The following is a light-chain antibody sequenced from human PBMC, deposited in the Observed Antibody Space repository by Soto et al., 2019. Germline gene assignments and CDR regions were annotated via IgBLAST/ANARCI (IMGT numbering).Light chain of an antibody. CDR2: DTF. V-gene: IGKV1-5*01. CDR3: QQYKTYSPLP. Sequence: DIQMTQSPSSLSASVGDRVSITCRASQSISSWLAWYQQKPGKAPKLLMFDTFSLESGVPSRFSGSRSGAEYTLTLVSLLADDYAAYYCQQYKTYSPLPFGGGTKVEIK. CDR1: QSISSW. J-gene: IGKJ4*01.